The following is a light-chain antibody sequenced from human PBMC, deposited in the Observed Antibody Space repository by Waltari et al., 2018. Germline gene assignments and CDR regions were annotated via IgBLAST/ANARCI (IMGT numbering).Light chain of an antibody. Sequence: SYELTQPPSVSVSPGQTARITCTGDELPKQCVYWYQQKPGQAPVLFLYKDEERPSGIPERFSGSSSGTTATLTISGVQAEDEADYYCQSADSTGTYYVFAAGTKVTVL. J-gene: IGLJ1*01. CDR3: QSADSTGTYYV. CDR1: ELPKQC. V-gene: IGLV3-25*03. CDR2: KDE.